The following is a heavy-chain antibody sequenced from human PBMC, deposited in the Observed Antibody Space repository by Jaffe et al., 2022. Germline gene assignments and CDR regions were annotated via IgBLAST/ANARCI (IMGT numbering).Heavy chain of an antibody. CDR3: ARAHYYGSD. Sequence: EVQLVESGGGLVLPGGSLRLSCAASGFIFSSYEMNWVRQAPGKGLEWVSYISSSGSTIYYADSVKGRFTISRDNAKNSLYLQMNSLRAEDTAVYYCARAHYYGSDWGQGTLVTVSS. J-gene: IGHJ4*02. CDR2: ISSSGSTI. D-gene: IGHD3-10*01. V-gene: IGHV3-48*03. CDR1: GFIFSSYE.